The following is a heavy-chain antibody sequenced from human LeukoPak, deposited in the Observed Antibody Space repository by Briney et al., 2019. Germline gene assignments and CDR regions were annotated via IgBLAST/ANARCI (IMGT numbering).Heavy chain of an antibody. CDR1: GFTFSSYA. D-gene: IGHD2-2*02. CDR3: AKGPLGGLYQLLYGGDY. J-gene: IGHJ4*02. CDR2: ISGSGGST. V-gene: IGHV3-23*01. Sequence: GGSLRLSCAASGFTFSSYAMSWVRQAPGKGLEWVSAISGSGGSTYYADSVKGRFTISRDNSKNTLYLQMNSLRAEDTAVYYCAKGPLGGLYQLLYGGDYWGQGTLVTVSS.